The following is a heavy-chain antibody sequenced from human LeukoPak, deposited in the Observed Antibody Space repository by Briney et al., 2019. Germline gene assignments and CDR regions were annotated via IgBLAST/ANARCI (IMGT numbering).Heavy chain of an antibody. J-gene: IGHJ4*02. Sequence: GGSLRLSCAVSGFTVSNNYMSWVRQAPGKGLEWVSVIYGGRNNTVYADSVKGRFTISRDNSRNTIYLQIDSLRAEDTATYYCAREFRQTNSSGWSLDYWGQGTLVTVSS. CDR1: GFTVSNNY. CDR3: AREFRQTNSSGWSLDY. V-gene: IGHV3-53*01. CDR2: IYGGRNNT. D-gene: IGHD3-22*01.